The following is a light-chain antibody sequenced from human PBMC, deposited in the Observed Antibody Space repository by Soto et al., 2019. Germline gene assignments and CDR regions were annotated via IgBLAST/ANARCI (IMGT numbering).Light chain of an antibody. V-gene: IGKV3-11*01. CDR2: DAS. CDR1: QSVSSY. CDR3: QQRSTQ. Sequence: EIVVTQSPATLSFSPGERATLSCSASQSVSSYLSWYQQKPGQAPRLLIYDASNRATGIPARFSGSGSGPDFTLTISSLEPEDFAVYYSQQRSTQFGHGTKVDIK. J-gene: IGKJ3*01.